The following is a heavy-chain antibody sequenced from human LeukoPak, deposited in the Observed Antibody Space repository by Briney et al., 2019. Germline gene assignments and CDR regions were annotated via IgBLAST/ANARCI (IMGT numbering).Heavy chain of an antibody. Sequence: SVKVSCKASGYTFTGYYMHWVRQAPGQGLEWMGRIIPILGIANYAQKFQGRVTITADKSTSTAYMELSSLRSEDTAVYYCASAVGDFWSGYYDYWGQGTLVTVSS. J-gene: IGHJ4*02. V-gene: IGHV1-69*02. CDR1: GYTFTGYY. D-gene: IGHD3-3*01. CDR2: IIPILGIA. CDR3: ASAVGDFWSGYYDY.